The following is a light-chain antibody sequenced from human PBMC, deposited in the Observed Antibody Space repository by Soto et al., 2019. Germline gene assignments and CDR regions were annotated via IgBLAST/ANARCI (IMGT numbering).Light chain of an antibody. J-gene: IGLJ3*02. Sequence: QSVLTQPPSVSGAPGQRVTISCTGSSSNIGAVYDVHWYQHLPGTAPKLLIYGNSNRPSGVPDRFSASTSGTSASLAITGLQAEDEADYYCQSYDSTLSGSRVFGGGTQLTVL. CDR1: SSNIGAVYD. V-gene: IGLV1-40*01. CDR3: QSYDSTLSGSRV. CDR2: GNS.